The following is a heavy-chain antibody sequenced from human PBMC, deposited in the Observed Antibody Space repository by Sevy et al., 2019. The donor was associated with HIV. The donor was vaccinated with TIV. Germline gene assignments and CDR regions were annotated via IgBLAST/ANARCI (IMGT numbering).Heavy chain of an antibody. Sequence: GSPRLSCVFSGFTFSSDWMHWVRQVPGKGLVWVCRISSDGAITYYADAVKGRFTISSDKAKNTLYLQMNSLRVDDAAVYFCTRETKGTSGHWGQGTLVTVSS. CDR1: GFTFSSDW. J-gene: IGHJ4*02. CDR2: ISSDGAIT. CDR3: TRETKGTSGH. V-gene: IGHV3-74*01.